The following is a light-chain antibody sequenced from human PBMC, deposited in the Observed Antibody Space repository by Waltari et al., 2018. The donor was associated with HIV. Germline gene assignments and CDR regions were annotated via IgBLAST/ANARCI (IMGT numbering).Light chain of an antibody. CDR3: QSYDSSLSGSVV. V-gene: IGLV1-40*01. Sequence: QSVLTQPPSVSGAPGQRVTIPCTGSSSNIRANYDVHWYQQFPGTAPKLLLSGNNDRPSGVPDRFSGSRSGTSASLAITGLQADDEADYYCQSYDSSLSGSVVFGGGTKLTVL. CDR2: GNN. J-gene: IGLJ2*01. CDR1: SSNIRANYD.